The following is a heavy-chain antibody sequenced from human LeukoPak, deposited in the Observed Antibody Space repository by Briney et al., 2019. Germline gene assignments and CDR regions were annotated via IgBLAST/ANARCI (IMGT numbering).Heavy chain of an antibody. D-gene: IGHD3-10*01. J-gene: IGHJ4*02. Sequence: PGGSLRLSCAASGFTVSSNYMSWVRQAPGQGLEWVSVIYSGGTTYYADSVKGRFIISRDNSKNTLYLQMSSLRAGDTAVYYCVKDGSGSYYTYYFGYWGQGTLVTVSS. V-gene: IGHV3-53*05. CDR2: IYSGGTT. CDR3: VKDGSGSYYTYYFGY. CDR1: GFTVSSNY.